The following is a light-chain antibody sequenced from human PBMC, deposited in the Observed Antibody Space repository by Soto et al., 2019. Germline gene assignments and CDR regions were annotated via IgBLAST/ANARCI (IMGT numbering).Light chain of an antibody. CDR1: QSISDT. CDR2: GAS. V-gene: IGKV3-15*01. Sequence: EIVMTQSPVTLSVSPGGRATLSCRASQSISDTLAWYQQKPGQAPRLLIHGASTRAPGFPARFSGSGSGTDFTLTISSLQSEDFAVYYCQQYNNWPPITFGQGTRLQNK. CDR3: QQYNNWPPIT. J-gene: IGKJ5*01.